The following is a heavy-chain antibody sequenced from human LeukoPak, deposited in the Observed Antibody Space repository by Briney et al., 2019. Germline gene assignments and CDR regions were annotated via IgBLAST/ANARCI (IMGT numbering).Heavy chain of an antibody. V-gene: IGHV3-48*03. CDR1: GFTFSSSA. J-gene: IGHJ4*02. CDR3: VRKLTGTTYFDY. Sequence: GGSLRLSCAASGFTFSSSAMSWVRQAPGKGLEWVSYIHSGGNTIYYADSVKGRFTISRDYAKNSLYLQMNNLRAEDTAVYYCVRKLTGTTYFDYWGQGTLVTVSS. CDR2: IHSGGNTI. D-gene: IGHD1-1*01.